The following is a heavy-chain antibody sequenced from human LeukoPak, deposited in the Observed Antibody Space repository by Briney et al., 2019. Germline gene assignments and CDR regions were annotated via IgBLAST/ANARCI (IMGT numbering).Heavy chain of an antibody. CDR2: IYPGDSET. D-gene: IGHD3-10*01. CDR1: GYRFTTYW. J-gene: IGHJ5*02. V-gene: IGHV5-51*01. CDR3: ALNYYGDWFDP. Sequence: GESLKISCKASGYRFTTYWIGWVRQMPGKGLEWMGVIYPGDSETKYSPSFKGRVTISADKSISTAYLQWSSLKASDTAMYYCALNYYGDWFDPWGQGTLVTVSS.